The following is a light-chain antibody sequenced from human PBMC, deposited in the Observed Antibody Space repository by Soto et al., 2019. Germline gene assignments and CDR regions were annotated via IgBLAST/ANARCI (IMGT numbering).Light chain of an antibody. CDR2: GAS. CDR1: QSVSSSY. CDR3: QQYASSPWT. J-gene: IGKJ1*01. V-gene: IGKV3-20*01. Sequence: EIVLTQSPGTLPLSPGEPATLSCRASQSVSSSYLAWYQQKPGQAPRLLIYGASNRAPDIPDRFSGGGSGTDFTLTISRLEPEDFAVYYCQQYASSPWTFGQGTTVDI.